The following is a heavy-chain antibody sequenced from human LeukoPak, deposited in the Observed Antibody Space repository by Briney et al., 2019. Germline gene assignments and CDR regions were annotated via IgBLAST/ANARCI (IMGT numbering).Heavy chain of an antibody. CDR2: ISGSGGST. CDR1: GFTFSSYA. Sequence: SCKASGFTFSSYAMSWVRQAPGKGLEWVSAISGSGGSTYYADSVKGRFTISRDNSKNTLYLQMNSLRAEDTAVYYCAKGVVVPAATGPAYYYYYGMDVWGQGTTVTVSS. J-gene: IGHJ6*02. CDR3: AKGVVVPAATGPAYYYYYGMDV. V-gene: IGHV3-23*01. D-gene: IGHD2-2*01.